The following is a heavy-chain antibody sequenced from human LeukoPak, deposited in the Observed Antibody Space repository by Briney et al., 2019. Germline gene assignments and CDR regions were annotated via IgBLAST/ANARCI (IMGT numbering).Heavy chain of an antibody. CDR3: AKDQPMVRGVTNWFDP. V-gene: IGHV3-23*01. Sequence: PGGSLRLSCAASGFTVSSYGMSWVRQAPRKGLEWVSAITVSGGSTYYADSVKGRFTISRDNSKNSLYLQMNSLRAEDTAVYYCAKDQPMVRGVTNWFDPWGQGTLVTVSS. CDR2: ITVSGGST. J-gene: IGHJ5*02. D-gene: IGHD3-10*01. CDR1: GFTVSSYG.